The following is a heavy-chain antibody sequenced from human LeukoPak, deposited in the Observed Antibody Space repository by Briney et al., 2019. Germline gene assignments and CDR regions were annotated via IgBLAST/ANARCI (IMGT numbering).Heavy chain of an antibody. D-gene: IGHD1-26*01. CDR2: ISAGGATI. J-gene: IGHJ6*03. V-gene: IGHV3-23*01. CDR1: GFTFSTYA. Sequence: GGSLRLSCAASGFTFSTYAMSWVRQAPGKGLEWVSAISAGGATIYYADSVKGRFTVSRDNSKNTLFLHMTRLRPEDTAVYYCAKDSGGTYFHYHYYTDVGGKPTSVTVSS. CDR3: AKDSGGTYFHYHYYTDV.